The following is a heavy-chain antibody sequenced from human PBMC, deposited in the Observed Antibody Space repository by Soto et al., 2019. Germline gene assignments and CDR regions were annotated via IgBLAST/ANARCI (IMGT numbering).Heavy chain of an antibody. Sequence: QVQLVESGGGVVQPGRSLRLSCAASGFTFSSYAMHWVRQAPGKGLEWVAVISYDGSNKYYADSVKGRFTISRDNSKNXXYLQMNSLRAEDTAVYYCARERRLWANYYYYGMDVWGQGTTVTVSS. CDR3: ARERRLWANYYYYGMDV. CDR2: ISYDGSNK. J-gene: IGHJ6*02. D-gene: IGHD5-18*01. CDR1: GFTFSSYA. V-gene: IGHV3-30-3*01.